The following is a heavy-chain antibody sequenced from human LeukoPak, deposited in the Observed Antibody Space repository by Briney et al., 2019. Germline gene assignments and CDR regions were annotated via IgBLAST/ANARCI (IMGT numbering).Heavy chain of an antibody. D-gene: IGHD4-17*01. CDR2: ISSSSSYI. J-gene: IGHJ5*02. Sequence: GGSLRLSCAASGFTFSSDGMNWVRQAPGKGLEWVSSISSSSSYIYYADSVKGRFTISRDNAKNSLYLQMNSLRAEDMAVYYCARLTVTTFSDWFDPWGQGTLVTVSS. V-gene: IGHV3-21*01. CDR1: GFTFSSDG. CDR3: ARLTVTTFSDWFDP.